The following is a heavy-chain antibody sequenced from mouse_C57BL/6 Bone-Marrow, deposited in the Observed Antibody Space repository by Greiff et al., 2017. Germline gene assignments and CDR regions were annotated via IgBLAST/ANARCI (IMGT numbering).Heavy chain of an antibody. J-gene: IGHJ2*01. V-gene: IGHV1-26*01. CDR2: INPNNGGT. CDR3: ARRGSSW. CDR1: GYTFTDYY. D-gene: IGHD1-1*01. Sequence: EVQLQQSGPELVKPGASVKISCKASGYTFTDYYMNWVKQSHGKSLEWIGDINPNNGGTSYNQKFKGKATLTVDKSSSTAYMELRSLTSEVSAVYYCARRGSSWWGQGTTLTVSS.